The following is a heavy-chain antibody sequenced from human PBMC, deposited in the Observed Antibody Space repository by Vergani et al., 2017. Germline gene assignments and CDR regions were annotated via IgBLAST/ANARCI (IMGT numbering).Heavy chain of an antibody. CDR3: AKNPGIPTTRHYYAMDV. D-gene: IGHD2-2*02. J-gene: IGHJ6*02. V-gene: IGHV3-11*04. CDR2: ISPGASTV. Sequence: LEESGGGSVKPGGSLRLSCAASGFTFSDYYMSWIRQAPGKGLEWVSNISPGASTVSYTDSVTGRFTVSRDNDNNSLTLNMTTLRVEDTAVYYCAKNPGIPTTRHYYAMDVWGQGTTVTVSS. CDR1: GFTFSDYY.